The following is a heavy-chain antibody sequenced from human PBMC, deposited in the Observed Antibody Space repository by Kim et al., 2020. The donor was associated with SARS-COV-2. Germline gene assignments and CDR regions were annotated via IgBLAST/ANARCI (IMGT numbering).Heavy chain of an antibody. CDR2: INNDGSST. CDR1: GFTFGTHW. CDR3: ASGYYFYYGMDV. J-gene: IGHJ6*02. V-gene: IGHV3-74*01. Sequence: GGSLRLSCAASGFTFGTHWMHWVRQAPGKGLVWVSRINNDGSSTSYADSVKGRFTISRDNVKNTLYLQMNSLRAEDTALYYCASGYYFYYGMDVWGQGTTVTVSS. D-gene: IGHD3-3*01.